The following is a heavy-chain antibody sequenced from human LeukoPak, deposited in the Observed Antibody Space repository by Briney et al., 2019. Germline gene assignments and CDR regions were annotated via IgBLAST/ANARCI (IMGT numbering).Heavy chain of an antibody. CDR1: GFTFTDYT. Sequence: PGGSLRLSCGASGFTFTDYTINWVRQAAGKGPEWISYISSGGSVMYYADSVKGRFTISRDNAENSLYLQMSSLRVEDTAVYYCTRDLEYWSQRVLVTVSS. J-gene: IGHJ4*02. CDR2: ISSGGSVM. CDR3: TRDLEY. V-gene: IGHV3-48*01.